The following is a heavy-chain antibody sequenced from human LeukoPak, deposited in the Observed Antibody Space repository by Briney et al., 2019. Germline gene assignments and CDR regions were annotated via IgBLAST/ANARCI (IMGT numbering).Heavy chain of an antibody. Sequence: PGGSLRLSCAASGLTFINAWMAWVRQAPGKGLEWVGRIKAKAHGGTIEYAAPVKGRFTISRDNSKNTLYLQMGSLRAEDMAVYYCARTAQEYSYGFRIFDYWGQGTLVTVSS. CDR2: IKAKAHGGTI. D-gene: IGHD5-18*01. V-gene: IGHV3-15*01. J-gene: IGHJ4*02. CDR1: GLTFINAW. CDR3: ARTAQEYSYGFRIFDY.